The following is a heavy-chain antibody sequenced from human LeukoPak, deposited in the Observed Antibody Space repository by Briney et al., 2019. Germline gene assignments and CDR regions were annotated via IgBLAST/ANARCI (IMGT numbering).Heavy chain of an antibody. CDR2: IYYSGST. J-gene: IGHJ4*02. CDR1: GGSISSSSYY. D-gene: IGHD3-10*01. Sequence: SETLSLTCTVSGGSISSSSYYWGWIRQPPGKGLEWIGSIYYSGSTYYNPSLKSRVTISVDTSKNQFSLKLSSVTAADTAVYYCARVTKDYYGSGSYASVLFDYWGQGTLVTVSS. V-gene: IGHV4-39*07. CDR3: ARVTKDYYGSGSYASVLFDY.